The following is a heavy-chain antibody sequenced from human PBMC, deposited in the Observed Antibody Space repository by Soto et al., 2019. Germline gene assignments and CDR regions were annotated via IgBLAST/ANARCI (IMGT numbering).Heavy chain of an antibody. CDR3: ARVVDYYDPYYYYGMDV. Sequence: GGSLRLSCAAYGFTFTSYSMNWVRQATVKGLEWVSSISSSSSYIYYADSVKGRFTISRDNAKNSLYLQMNSLRAEDTAVYYCARVVDYYDPYYYYGMDVWGQGTTVTVSS. CDR2: ISSSSSYI. J-gene: IGHJ6*02. D-gene: IGHD3-22*01. V-gene: IGHV3-21*01. CDR1: GFTFTSYS.